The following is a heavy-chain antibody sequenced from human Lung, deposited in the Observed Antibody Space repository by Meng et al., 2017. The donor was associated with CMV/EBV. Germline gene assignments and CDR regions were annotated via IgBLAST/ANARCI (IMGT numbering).Heavy chain of an antibody. V-gene: IGHV3-66*02. Sequence: GGSLRLXCAVSRFTVSSNYMTWVRQAPGKGLEWVSTIYSGGSTYYADSVKGRFTISRDNSKNTLYLQMSSLRPEDTAVYFCARVVRHLWANYYFDYWGQGXLVTFSS. J-gene: IGHJ4*02. CDR2: IYSGGST. CDR1: RFTVSSNY. D-gene: IGHD1-1*01. CDR3: ARVVRHLWANYYFDY.